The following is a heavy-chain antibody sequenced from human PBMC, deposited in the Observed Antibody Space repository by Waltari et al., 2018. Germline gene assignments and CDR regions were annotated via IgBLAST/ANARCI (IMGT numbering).Heavy chain of an antibody. D-gene: IGHD1-26*01. CDR2: IYYSGST. CDR1: GGSISSSSYY. Sequence: QLQLQESGPGLVKPSETLSLTCTVSGGSISSSSYYWGWIRQPPGKGLEWIGSIYYSGSTYYNPALKSRVTISVDTSKNQFSLKLSSVTAADTAVYYCVLPRIVGATTDAFDIWGQGTMVTVSS. CDR3: VLPRIVGATTDAFDI. V-gene: IGHV4-39*07. J-gene: IGHJ3*02.